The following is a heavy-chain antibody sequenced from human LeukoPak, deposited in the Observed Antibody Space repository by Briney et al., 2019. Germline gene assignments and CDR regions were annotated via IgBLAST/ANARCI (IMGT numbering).Heavy chain of an antibody. V-gene: IGHV3-48*03. CDR3: ARDSRLSSSCGGDCYYFDY. CDR2: ISSSGSTI. J-gene: IGHJ4*02. CDR1: GFTFSSYE. Sequence: PGGSLRLSCAASGFTFSSYEMNWVRQAPGKGLEWGSYISSSGSTIYYADSVKGRFAISRDNAKNSLYLQMNSLRAEDTAVYYCARDSRLSSSCGGDCYYFDYWGQGTLVTVSS. D-gene: IGHD2-21*02.